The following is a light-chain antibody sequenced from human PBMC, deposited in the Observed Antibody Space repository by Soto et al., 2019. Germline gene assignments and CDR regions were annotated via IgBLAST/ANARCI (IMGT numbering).Light chain of an antibody. CDR3: LLSYPTNRV. V-gene: IGLV7-46*01. J-gene: IGLJ2*01. CDR1: TGAVTSGHY. Sequence: QSVVTQDPSLTVSPGGTVTLTCASSTGAVTSGHYPYWFQQKPGQAPRTLIYETSTKQSWTPARFSGSLLGGKAVLTLSGAHPEDEAEYYCLLSYPTNRVFGGGTKLTVL. CDR2: ETS.